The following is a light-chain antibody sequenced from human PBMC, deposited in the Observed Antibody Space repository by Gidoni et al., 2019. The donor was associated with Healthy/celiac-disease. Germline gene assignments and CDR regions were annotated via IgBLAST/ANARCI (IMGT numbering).Light chain of an antibody. J-gene: IGLJ1*01. CDR2: VNS. CDR3: QSYDSSLSGFYV. CDR1: SSNIGAGYD. Sequence: QSVLTQPPSVSGAPGQRVTISCTWSSSNIGAGYDVHWYQQLPGTAPKLLIYVNSNRPSGVPDRFSGSKSGTSASLAITGLQAEDEADYYCQSYDSSLSGFYVFGTGTKVTVL. V-gene: IGLV1-40*01.